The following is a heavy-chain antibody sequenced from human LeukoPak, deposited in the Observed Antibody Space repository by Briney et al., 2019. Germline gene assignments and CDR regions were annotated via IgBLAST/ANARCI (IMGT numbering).Heavy chain of an antibody. J-gene: IGHJ4*02. CDR1: GYTFTGYY. Sequence: SVKVSCKASGYTFTGYYIHWVRQAPGQGLEWMGGIIPIFGTANYAQKFQGRVTITADESTSTAYMELSSLRSEDTAVYYCARPSVTYYYDSSGYWFDYWGQGTLVTVSS. D-gene: IGHD3-22*01. CDR3: ARPSVTYYYDSSGYWFDY. V-gene: IGHV1-69*13. CDR2: IIPIFGTA.